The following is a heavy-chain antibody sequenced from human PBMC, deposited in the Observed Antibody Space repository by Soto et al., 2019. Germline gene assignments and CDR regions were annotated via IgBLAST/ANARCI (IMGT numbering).Heavy chain of an antibody. V-gene: IGHV4-34*01. Sequence: QVQLQQWGAGLLKPSETLSLTCAVYGGSFSGYYWSWIRQPPGKGLEWIGEINHSGSTNYNPSLKSRVTISVDTSKKQFSLKLSSVTAADTAVYYCARGQYNYDAFDIWGQGTMVTVSS. CDR3: ARGQYNYDAFDI. CDR1: GGSFSGYY. CDR2: INHSGST. J-gene: IGHJ3*02. D-gene: IGHD1-20*01.